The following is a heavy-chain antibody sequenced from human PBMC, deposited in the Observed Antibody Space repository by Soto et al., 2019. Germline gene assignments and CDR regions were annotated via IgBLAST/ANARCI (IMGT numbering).Heavy chain of an antibody. CDR1: GGSFSGYY. V-gene: IGHV4-34*01. Sequence: QVQLQQWGAGLLKPSETLSLTCAVYGGSFSGYYWSWIRQPPGKGLEWIGEINHSGSTNYNPTLKSRVTISVDTSKNQFSLKLSSVTAADTAVYYCARARRYYWNYVSPLYYMDVWGKGTTVTVSS. D-gene: IGHD1-7*01. CDR2: INHSGST. CDR3: ARARRYYWNYVSPLYYMDV. J-gene: IGHJ6*03.